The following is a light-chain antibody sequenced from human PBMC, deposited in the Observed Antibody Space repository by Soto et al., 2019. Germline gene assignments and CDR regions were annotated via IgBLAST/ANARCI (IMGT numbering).Light chain of an antibody. CDR3: QQYNSYPIT. V-gene: IGKV1-5*01. CDR2: DDS. CDR1: QSISSW. Sequence: DIQMTQSPSTLSSSVGDRVTITCRASQSISSWLAWYQQKPGKAPKLLIYDDSSLESGVPSRFSGSGSGTEFTLTISSMQPDDFAIYYCQQYNSYPITFGQGTRLEIK. J-gene: IGKJ5*01.